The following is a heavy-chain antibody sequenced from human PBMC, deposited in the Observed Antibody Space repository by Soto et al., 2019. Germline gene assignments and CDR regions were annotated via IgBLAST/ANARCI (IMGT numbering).Heavy chain of an antibody. Sequence: EVQLVESGGGLVKPGGSLRLSCAASGFTFSNAWMSWVRQAPGKGLEWVGRIKRKSDGGTTDYAAPVKGRFTISRDDSKTTLYLQMNSLKTEETAGYYCTTPPPVWFGEFYYGMEVWGQGTTVTVSS. CDR1: GFTFSNAW. J-gene: IGHJ6*02. CDR3: TTPPPVWFGEFYYGMEV. CDR2: IKRKSDGGTT. V-gene: IGHV3-15*01. D-gene: IGHD3-10*01.